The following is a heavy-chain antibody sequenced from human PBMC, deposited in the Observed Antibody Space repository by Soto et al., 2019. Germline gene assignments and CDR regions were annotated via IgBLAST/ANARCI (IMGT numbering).Heavy chain of an antibody. V-gene: IGHV1-69*01. CDR1: GGTFSSYA. CDR2: IIPIFGTA. J-gene: IGHJ3*02. D-gene: IGHD3-10*01. CDR3: ARSVKRFGELLSIGAFDI. Sequence: QVQLVQSGAEVKKPGSSVKVSCKASGGTFSSYAISWVRQAPGQGLEWMGGIIPIFGTANYAQKFQGRVTITADESTSTAYMELSSLRSEDTAVYYCARSVKRFGELLSIGAFDIWGQGTIVTVSS.